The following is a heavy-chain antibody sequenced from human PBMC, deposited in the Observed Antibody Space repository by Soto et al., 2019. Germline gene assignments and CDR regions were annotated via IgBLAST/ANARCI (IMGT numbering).Heavy chain of an antibody. CDR2: INAGNGNT. CDR3: TRVSGWYFLDY. J-gene: IGHJ4*02. V-gene: IGHV1-3*05. Sequence: QVKLVQSGAEEKKPGASVKVSCKASGYTFTSYAMHWVRQAPGQRLEWMGWINAGNGNTIYSQKFQGRVTITRDTSASTVYMEMSSLRSEDTAVYYCTRVSGWYFLDYWRQGTLVTVSS. CDR1: GYTFTSYA. D-gene: IGHD6-19*01.